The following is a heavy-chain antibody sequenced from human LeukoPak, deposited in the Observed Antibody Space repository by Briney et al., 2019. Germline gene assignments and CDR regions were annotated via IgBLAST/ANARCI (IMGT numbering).Heavy chain of an antibody. J-gene: IGHJ4*02. Sequence: ASVKVSCKASGYTFTNYLLHWVRQAPGQGLESVGRITPSVDTTNYAQKFRDRVTMTRDTSTSTVYMELSSLRSEDTAVYHCVREESGGYFDYWGQGTLVTVSS. V-gene: IGHV1-46*01. D-gene: IGHD2-8*02. CDR2: ITPSVDTT. CDR3: VREESGGYFDY. CDR1: GYTFTNYL.